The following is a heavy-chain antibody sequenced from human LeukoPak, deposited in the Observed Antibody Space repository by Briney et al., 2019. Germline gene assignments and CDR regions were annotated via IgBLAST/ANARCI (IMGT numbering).Heavy chain of an antibody. Sequence: ASVKVSCKASGYTFTSYDINWVRQATGQGLEWMGWMNPNSGNTGYAQKFQGRVTMTRDTSASTAYMELSSLRSEDTAVYYCARDGAPLNAFDIWGQGTMVTVSS. V-gene: IGHV1-8*01. CDR2: MNPNSGNT. CDR3: ARDGAPLNAFDI. J-gene: IGHJ3*02. CDR1: GYTFTSYD. D-gene: IGHD3-16*01.